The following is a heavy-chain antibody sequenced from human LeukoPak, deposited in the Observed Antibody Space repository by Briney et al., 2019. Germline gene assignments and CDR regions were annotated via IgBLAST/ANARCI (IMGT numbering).Heavy chain of an antibody. J-gene: IGHJ6*02. Sequence: GGSLRLSCAASRLTFNSYVMGWVRQAPQKGQECVAAISSSGRKTYYADSVKGRFTISREDSKNTLYLQMNILRAEDTAIYYCARVSGNIQIWPQPFGDGMDVWGQGTTVTVSS. CDR1: RLTFNSYV. CDR3: ARVSGNIQIWPQPFGDGMDV. CDR2: ISSSGRKT. D-gene: IGHD3-10*01. V-gene: IGHV3-23*01.